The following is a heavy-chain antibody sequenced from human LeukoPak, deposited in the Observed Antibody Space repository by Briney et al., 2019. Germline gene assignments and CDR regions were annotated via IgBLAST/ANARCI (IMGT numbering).Heavy chain of an antibody. CDR1: GGSISSSSYY. Sequence: PSETLSLTCTVSGGSISSSSYYWGWICQPPGKGLEWIGSIYYSGSTYYNPSLKSRVTISVDTSKNQFSLKLSSVTAADTAVYYCARLFDSSWYYYYYYMDVWGKGTTVTVSS. D-gene: IGHD6-13*01. J-gene: IGHJ6*03. CDR3: ARLFDSSWYYYYYYMDV. V-gene: IGHV4-39*01. CDR2: IYYSGST.